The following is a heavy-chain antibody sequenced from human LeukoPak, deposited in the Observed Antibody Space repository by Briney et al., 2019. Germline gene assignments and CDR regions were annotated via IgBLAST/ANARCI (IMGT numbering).Heavy chain of an antibody. J-gene: IGHJ6*03. V-gene: IGHV4-34*01. CDR2: INHSGST. D-gene: IGHD3-10*01. Sequence: SETLSLTCAVYGGSFSGYYWSWIRQPPGKGLEWIGEINHSGSTNYNPSLKSRVTISVDTSKNQFSLKLSSVTAADTAVYYCARNYYGSGSYFRYYYYMDVWGKGTTVTVSS. CDR3: ARNYYGSGSYFRYYYYMDV. CDR1: GGSFSGYY.